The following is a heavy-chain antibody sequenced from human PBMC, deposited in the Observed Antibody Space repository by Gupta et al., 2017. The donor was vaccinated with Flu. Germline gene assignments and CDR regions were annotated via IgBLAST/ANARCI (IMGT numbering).Heavy chain of an antibody. CDR2: IYYSGST. V-gene: IGHV4-59*01. D-gene: IGHD5-18*01. J-gene: IGHJ4*01. CDR1: SRSISSYY. CDR3: ARGGTDTAIVVNY. Sequence: QLQLQESGPGLVQPSETLSRTCTVPSRSISSYYWSWIRQPPGTGMEWIGYIYYSGSTNYHPALKSRVTISVDTSKNQFSLMLRSVTAADTAVYYCARGGTDTAIVVNYWVHGSLVTVSS.